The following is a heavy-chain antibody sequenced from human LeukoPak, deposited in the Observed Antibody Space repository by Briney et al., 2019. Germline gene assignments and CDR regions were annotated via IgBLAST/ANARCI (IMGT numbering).Heavy chain of an antibody. V-gene: IGHV1-18*01. CDR3: ARGGTTTRVGSFDY. CDR2: ISPYNGNT. Sequence: ASVKVSCKASGYTFTSYGISWVRQAPGQGLEWMGWISPYNGNTNYVQNLQGRVTMTTDTSTSTAYVELRSLRSDDTAVYYCARGGTTTRVGSFDYWGQGSLVTVSS. J-gene: IGHJ4*02. CDR1: GYTFTSYG. D-gene: IGHD1-26*01.